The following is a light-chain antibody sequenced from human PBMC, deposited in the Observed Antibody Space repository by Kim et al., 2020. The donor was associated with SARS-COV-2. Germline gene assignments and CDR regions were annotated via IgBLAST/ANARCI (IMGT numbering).Light chain of an antibody. Sequence: QRVTISCTGSSSNIGAGYDVHWYQQLPGTAPKLLIYGNSNRPSGVPDRFSGSKSGTSASLAITGLQAEDDADYYCQSYDSSLSVVVFGGGTKLTVL. V-gene: IGLV1-40*01. J-gene: IGLJ2*01. CDR1: SSNIGAGYD. CDR3: QSYDSSLSVVV. CDR2: GNS.